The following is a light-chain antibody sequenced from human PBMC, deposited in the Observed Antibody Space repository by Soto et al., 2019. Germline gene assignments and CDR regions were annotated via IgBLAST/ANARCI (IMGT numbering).Light chain of an antibody. V-gene: IGKV3-20*01. J-gene: IGKJ3*01. CDR3: QVYGDSPLFA. CDR1: QSVRYNY. CDR2: GAF. Sequence: EIVLTQSPGTLSLSPGERVTLSCRASQSVRYNYLAWYRQKPGQAPGLLIYGAFRRVTGVPGRFSGSGSGTDFTLTISRLAPEAFAVHHCQVYGDSPLFAFGPGTTVEMK.